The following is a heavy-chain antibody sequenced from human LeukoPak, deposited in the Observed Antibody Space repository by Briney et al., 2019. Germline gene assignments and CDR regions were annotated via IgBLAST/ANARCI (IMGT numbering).Heavy chain of an antibody. J-gene: IGHJ6*03. CDR1: GGSFSGYY. Sequence: SETLSLTCAVYGGSFSGYYWSWIRQPPGKGLEWIGEINHSGSTNYNPSLKSRVTISVDTSKNQFSLKLSSVTAADTAVYYCARDRIWFGHNYMDVWGKGTTVTISS. CDR2: INHSGST. D-gene: IGHD3-10*01. CDR3: ARDRIWFGHNYMDV. V-gene: IGHV4-34*01.